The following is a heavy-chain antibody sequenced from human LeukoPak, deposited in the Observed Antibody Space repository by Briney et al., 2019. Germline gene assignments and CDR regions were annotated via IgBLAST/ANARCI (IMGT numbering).Heavy chain of an antibody. D-gene: IGHD3-22*01. J-gene: IGHJ5*02. CDR3: AIDRDSSGYYLGWFDP. Sequence: ASVKVSCKASGYTFTGYYMHWVRPAPGQGREWMAWFNPNRGGTNYSQKFQGRVTLTRDRSLRTAYLEASGLRSDRADGCFCAIDRDSSGYYLGWFDPWGQGTLVTVSS. CDR2: FNPNRGGT. CDR1: GYTFTGYY. V-gene: IGHV1-2*02.